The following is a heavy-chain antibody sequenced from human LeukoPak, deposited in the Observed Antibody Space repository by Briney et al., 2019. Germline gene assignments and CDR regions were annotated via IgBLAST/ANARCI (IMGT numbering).Heavy chain of an antibody. J-gene: IGHJ4*02. D-gene: IGHD3-9*01. CDR3: ATRYYDVLAGYYSLDY. V-gene: IGHV4-39*01. CDR1: GGSISSSSYY. CDR2: IYYSGST. Sequence: PSETLSLTCTVYGGSISSSSYYWGWTPQPPGKGLQWIGSIYYSGSTYYHPSLKSRVTISVDASKNQFSLNLSSVTAADTAVYYCATRYYDVLAGYYSLDYWGQGTLVTVSS.